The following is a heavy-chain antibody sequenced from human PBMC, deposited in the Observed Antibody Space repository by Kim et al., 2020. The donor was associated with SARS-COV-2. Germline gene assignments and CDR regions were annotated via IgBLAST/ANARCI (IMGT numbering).Heavy chain of an antibody. J-gene: IGHJ4*02. CDR2: LIDDAGAS. Sequence: GGSLRLSCAASGFTFSSFAMTWVRQAPGRGLEWVSSLIDDAGASHCADSVKGRFTISRDYSNNTLYLQMNSLRAEDTAVYFCARPIRTGLPMVFDFWGQGTLVTVSS. V-gene: IGHV3-23*01. D-gene: IGHD3-10*01. CDR1: GFTFSSFA. CDR3: ARPIRTGLPMVFDF.